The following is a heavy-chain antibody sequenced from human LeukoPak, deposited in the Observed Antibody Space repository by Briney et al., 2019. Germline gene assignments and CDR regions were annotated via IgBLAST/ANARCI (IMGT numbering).Heavy chain of an antibody. CDR1: GYTFTGYY. D-gene: IGHD5-18*01. CDR3: ARDPAVDTAMVRRGAFDI. Sequence: GASVKVSCKASGYTFTGYYMHWVRQAPGQGLEWMGWINPNSGGTNYAQKFQGRVTMTRDTSISTAYMELSRLRSEDTAVYYCARDPAVDTAMVRRGAFDIWGQGTMVTVSS. V-gene: IGHV1-2*02. CDR2: INPNSGGT. J-gene: IGHJ3*02.